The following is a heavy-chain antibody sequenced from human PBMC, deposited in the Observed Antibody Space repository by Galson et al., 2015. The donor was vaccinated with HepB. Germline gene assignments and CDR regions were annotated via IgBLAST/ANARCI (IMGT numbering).Heavy chain of an antibody. D-gene: IGHD2-2*01. J-gene: IGHJ6*02. CDR2: ISRSSSNR. V-gene: IGHV3-48*02. CDR1: GFTFSTYS. Sequence: SLRLSCAASGFTFSTYSMNWVRQAPGKGLEWISYISRSSSNRYYADSVNGRFTISRDDAKNSLYLQMNSLRDEDTAAYYCTRDRYCTSTACSGYYYGMDVWGQGTTVTVSS. CDR3: TRDRYCTSTACSGYYYGMDV.